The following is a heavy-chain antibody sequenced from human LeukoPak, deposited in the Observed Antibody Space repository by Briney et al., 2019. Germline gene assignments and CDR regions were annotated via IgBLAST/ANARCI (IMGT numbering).Heavy chain of an antibody. CDR2: IYYTGNT. V-gene: IGHV4-30-4*01. CDR1: GGSISSGDYY. D-gene: IGHD3-10*01. Sequence: PSQTLSLTCTVYGGSISSGDYYWSWIRQPPGKGLEWIGYIYYTGNTYYNPSLKSRVNILEDTSKNQFSLKLSSVTAADTAVYYCARLWFGEKDYWGQGTLVTVSS. CDR3: ARLWFGEKDY. J-gene: IGHJ4*02.